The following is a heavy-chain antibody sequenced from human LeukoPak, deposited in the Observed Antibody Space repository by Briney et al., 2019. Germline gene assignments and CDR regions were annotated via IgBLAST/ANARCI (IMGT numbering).Heavy chain of an antibody. CDR2: ISYDGSNK. D-gene: IGHD3-16*02. V-gene: IGHV3-30-3*01. Sequence: PGRSLRLSCAASGFTFSSYAMHWVRQAPGKGLEWVAVISYDGSNKYYADSVKGRFTISRDNSKNTLYLQMNSLRAEDTAVYYCATTFGGVIVQEYYFDYWGQGTLATVSS. CDR1: GFTFSSYA. CDR3: ATTFGGVIVQEYYFDY. J-gene: IGHJ4*02.